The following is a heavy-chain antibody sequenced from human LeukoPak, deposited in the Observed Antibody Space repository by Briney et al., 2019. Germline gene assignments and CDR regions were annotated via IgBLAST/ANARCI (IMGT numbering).Heavy chain of an antibody. D-gene: IGHD3-16*01. CDR2: ISGSGGGT. V-gene: IGHV3-23*01. Sequence: GGSLRLSCAASGFTFSSYAMSWVRQAPGKGLEWVSAISGSGGGTYYADSVKGRFTISRDNSKNTLYLQMNSLRAEDTAVYYCAKDLMITFGGVIIHPGNFDYWGQGTLVTVSS. J-gene: IGHJ4*02. CDR1: GFTFSSYA. CDR3: AKDLMITFGGVIIHPGNFDY.